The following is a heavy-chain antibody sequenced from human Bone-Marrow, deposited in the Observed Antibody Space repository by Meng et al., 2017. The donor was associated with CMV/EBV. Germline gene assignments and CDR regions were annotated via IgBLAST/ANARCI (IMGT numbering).Heavy chain of an antibody. J-gene: IGHJ2*01. V-gene: IGHV1-69*12. CDR3: ARDASAVDWYFDL. CDR2: IIPMFGTA. D-gene: IGHD2-15*01. CDR1: GDTFSRYG. Sequence: QVQLVRSGAEVKKPGSSVKVSCKASGDTFSRYGVSWVRQAPGQGLEWMGGIIPMFGTANYAQSFQGRLTITADESRTTAYMELRSLRFDDTAVYYCARDASAVDWYFDLWGRGTLVTVSS.